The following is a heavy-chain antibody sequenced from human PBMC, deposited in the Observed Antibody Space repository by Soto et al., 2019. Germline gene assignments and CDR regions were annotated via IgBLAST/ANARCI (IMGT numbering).Heavy chain of an antibody. CDR1: EGTFSSYT. CDR3: ARDGTLYDSRAYYYLY. D-gene: IGHD3-22*01. CDR2: ITPMFGTP. J-gene: IGHJ4*02. Sequence: QVQLVQSGAEVKKPGSSVKVSCKASEGTFSSYTITWVRQAPGQGLEWMGGITPMFGTPNYAQKFRGRVTITADESTSTAYMELSSLRSGDTAMYFCARDGTLYDSRAYYYLYWGQGTLVTVSS. V-gene: IGHV1-69*01.